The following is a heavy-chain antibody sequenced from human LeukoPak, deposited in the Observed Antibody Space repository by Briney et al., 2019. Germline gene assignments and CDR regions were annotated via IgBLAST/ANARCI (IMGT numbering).Heavy chain of an antibody. V-gene: IGHV3-48*01. CDR2: ISSSSSTI. Sequence: GGSLRLSCAASGFTFSSYSTNWVRQAPGKGLEWVSYISSSSSTISYADSVKGRFTISRDNATTSLYLQMNSLRTEDTGVYYCARGEWVYSTSWSDLDYWGQGTLVTVSS. J-gene: IGHJ4*02. CDR3: ARGEWVYSTSWSDLDY. D-gene: IGHD6-13*01. CDR1: GFTFSSYS.